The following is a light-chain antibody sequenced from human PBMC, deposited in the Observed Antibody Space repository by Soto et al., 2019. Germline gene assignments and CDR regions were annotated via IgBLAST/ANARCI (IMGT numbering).Light chain of an antibody. CDR3: QSYDSSLSGSVV. CDR1: SSNIGAGYD. CDR2: GNS. Sequence: QPVLTQPPSVSGAPGQRVTISCTGSSSNIGAGYDVHWYQQLPGTAPKLLIYGNSNRPSGVPDRFSGSKSGTSASLAITGLQAGDEADYYCQSYDSSLSGSVVFGGGTKLTVL. J-gene: IGLJ2*01. V-gene: IGLV1-40*01.